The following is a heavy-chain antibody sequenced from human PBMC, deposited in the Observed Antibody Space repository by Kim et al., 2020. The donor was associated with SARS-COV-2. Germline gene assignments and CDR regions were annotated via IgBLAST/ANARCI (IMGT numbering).Heavy chain of an antibody. D-gene: IGHD3-10*01. V-gene: IGHV1-69*01. Sequence: TANYAQKFQGRVTITADESTSTAYMELSSLRSEDTAVYYCASLGEYPTGSWGQRTLVTVSS. CDR3: ASLGEYPTGS. J-gene: IGHJ4*02. CDR2: TA.